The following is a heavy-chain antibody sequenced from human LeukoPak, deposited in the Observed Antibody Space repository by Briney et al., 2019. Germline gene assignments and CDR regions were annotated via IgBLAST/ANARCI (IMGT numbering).Heavy chain of an antibody. Sequence: ASVRVSCKASGYAFTSYGISWVRQAPGQGLEWMGWISAYNGNTNYAQKLQGRVTMTTDTSTSTAYMELRSLRSDDTAVYYCARDFSYSYYFDYWGQGTLVTVSS. CDR2: ISAYNGNT. J-gene: IGHJ4*02. D-gene: IGHD2-15*01. V-gene: IGHV1-18*01. CDR1: GYAFTSYG. CDR3: ARDFSYSYYFDY.